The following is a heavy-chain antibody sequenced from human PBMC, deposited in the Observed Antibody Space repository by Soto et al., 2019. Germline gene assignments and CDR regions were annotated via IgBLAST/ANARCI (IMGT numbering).Heavy chain of an antibody. CDR2: IYPGASDT. J-gene: IGHJ4*02. D-gene: IGHD3-22*01. CDR1: GYSFTNFW. V-gene: IGHV5-51*01. CDR3: ARLREGEVGITKGFCEY. Sequence: GESLQISCQGSGYSFTNFWIGWVRQMPGKGLEWIGIIYPGASDTRYSPSFQGQVTISADKSIRTAYLQGSSLKASETAMYYCARLREGEVGITKGFCEYWGKGTLVTVSS.